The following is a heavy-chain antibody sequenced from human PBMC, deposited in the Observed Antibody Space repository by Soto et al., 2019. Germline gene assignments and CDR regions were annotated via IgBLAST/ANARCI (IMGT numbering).Heavy chain of an antibody. J-gene: IGHJ3*02. D-gene: IGHD3-10*01. Sequence: GGSLRLSCAASGFTFSSYAMSWVRQAPGKGLEWVSAISGSGGSTYYADSVKGRFTISRDNSKNTLYLQMNSLRAEDTAVYYCAKDLLLWFGELSNDAFDIWGQGTMVTVSS. V-gene: IGHV3-23*01. CDR2: ISGSGGST. CDR1: GFTFSSYA. CDR3: AKDLLLWFGELSNDAFDI.